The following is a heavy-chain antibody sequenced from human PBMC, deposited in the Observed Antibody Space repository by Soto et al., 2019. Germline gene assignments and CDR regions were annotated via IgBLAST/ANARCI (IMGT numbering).Heavy chain of an antibody. CDR1: GFTFSTYS. V-gene: IGHV3-21*01. D-gene: IGHD5-18*01. Sequence: GSLRLSCAASGFTFSTYSMNWVRQAPGKGLEWVSSISSSSGYIYYADSVKGRFTISRDDAKNSLSLQMNSLIAEDTAVYYCARVRSYSYGQGYGMDVWGQGTTVTVSS. CDR2: ISSSSGYI. J-gene: IGHJ6*02. CDR3: ARVRSYSYGQGYGMDV.